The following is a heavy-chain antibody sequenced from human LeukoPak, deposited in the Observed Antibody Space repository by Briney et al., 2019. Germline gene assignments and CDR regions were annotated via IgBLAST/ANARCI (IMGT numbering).Heavy chain of an antibody. V-gene: IGHV3-48*01. CDR1: GFTFSSYS. CDR3: AKWYKGCSGGSCYSITNYYYYGMDV. Sequence: GGSLRLSCAASGFTFSSYSMNWVRQAPGKGLEWVSYISSSSSTIYYADSVKGRFTISRDNSKNTLYLQMNSLRAEDTAVYYCAKWYKGCSGGSCYSITNYYYYGMDVWGQGTTVIVSS. D-gene: IGHD2-15*01. CDR2: ISSSSSTI. J-gene: IGHJ6*02.